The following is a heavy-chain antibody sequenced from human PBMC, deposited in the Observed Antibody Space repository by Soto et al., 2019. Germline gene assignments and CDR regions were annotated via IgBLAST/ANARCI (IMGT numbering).Heavy chain of an antibody. J-gene: IGHJ4*02. CDR3: AKDRWGDFGDLNLPGY. V-gene: IGHV3-30*18. Sequence: QVLLVESGGGVVQPGRSLRISCAVSGFTFSSFGMHWVRQAPGKGLAWVAVISDDGSSKHYADSLKGRFTISRDNSNNTLSLQMDSLGPEDTAVYYCAKDRWGDFGDLNLPGYWGQGTLVTVSS. CDR2: ISDDGSSK. D-gene: IGHD4-17*01. CDR1: GFTFSSFG.